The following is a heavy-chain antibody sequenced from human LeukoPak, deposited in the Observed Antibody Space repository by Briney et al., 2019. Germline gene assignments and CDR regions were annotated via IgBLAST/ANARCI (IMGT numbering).Heavy chain of an antibody. CDR3: TTRYCGGDCRDAFDI. CDR1: GFTFSNAW. D-gene: IGHD2-21*02. Sequence: GGSLRLSCAASGFTFSNAWMSWARQAPGKGLEGVGRIKSKTDGGTTDYAAPVKGRFTISRDDSKNTLYLQMNSLKTEDTAVYYCTTRYCGGDCRDAFDIWGQGTMVTVSS. V-gene: IGHV3-15*01. CDR2: IKSKTDGGTT. J-gene: IGHJ3*02.